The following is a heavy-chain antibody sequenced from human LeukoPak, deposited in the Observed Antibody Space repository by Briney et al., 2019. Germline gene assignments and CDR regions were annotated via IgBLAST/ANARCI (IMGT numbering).Heavy chain of an antibody. V-gene: IGHV4-31*03. CDR3: ASGAQTYSGSYYFDY. D-gene: IGHD1-26*01. CDR2: IYYSGST. Sequence: ASQTLSLTCTVSGGSISSGGYYWSWIRQHPGKGLVWIEYIYYSGSTYCNPSLKSRVTISVDTSKNQFSLKLSSVTAADTAVYYCASGAQTYSGSYYFDYWGQGTLVTVSS. J-gene: IGHJ4*02. CDR1: GGSISSGGYY.